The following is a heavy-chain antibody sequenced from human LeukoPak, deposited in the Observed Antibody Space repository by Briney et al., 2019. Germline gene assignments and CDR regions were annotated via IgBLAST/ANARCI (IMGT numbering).Heavy chain of an antibody. D-gene: IGHD1-26*01. CDR1: GYSISSGYY. Sequence: SETLSLTCTVSGYSISSGYYWGWIRQPPGKGLEWIGSIYHSGSTYYNPSLKSRVTISVDTSKNQFSLKLSSVTATDTAVYYCARVSRDSGNYYTFLDYWGQGTLVTVSS. CDR3: ARVSRDSGNYYTFLDY. CDR2: IYHSGST. J-gene: IGHJ4*02. V-gene: IGHV4-38-2*02.